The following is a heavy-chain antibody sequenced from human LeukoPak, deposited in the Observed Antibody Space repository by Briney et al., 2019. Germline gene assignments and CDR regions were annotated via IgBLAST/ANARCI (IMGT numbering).Heavy chain of an antibody. D-gene: IGHD3-10*02. CDR1: GFTCSSYE. Sequence: GGSLRLSCAASGFTCSSYEMNWLRQAPGKGLEGVSYISSSGSTIYYADSVKGLFTISRDNAKNSLYLQMNSLRAEDTAVYYCAELGITMIGGVWGKGTTVTISS. CDR3: AELGITMIGGV. CDR2: ISSSGSTI. V-gene: IGHV3-48*03. J-gene: IGHJ6*04.